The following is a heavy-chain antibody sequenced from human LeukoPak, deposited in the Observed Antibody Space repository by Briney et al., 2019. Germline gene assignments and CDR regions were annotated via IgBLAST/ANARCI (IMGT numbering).Heavy chain of an antibody. CDR3: ARLGYSNAWYELPHYMDV. J-gene: IGHJ6*03. CDR1: GGSISSSSYY. CDR2: IYYSGSN. Sequence: SETLSLTCTVSGGSISSSSYYWGWIRPPPGKGLEWIGSIYYSGSNYYNPSLKSRVTISVDTSKKQFSLRLISVTAADTDVYYCARLGYSNAWYELPHYMDVWGKGTTVTISS. D-gene: IGHD6-19*01. V-gene: IGHV4-39*01.